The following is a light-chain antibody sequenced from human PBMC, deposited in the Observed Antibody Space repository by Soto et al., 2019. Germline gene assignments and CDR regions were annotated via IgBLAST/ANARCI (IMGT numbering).Light chain of an antibody. CDR2: GAS. CDR1: QSVSSN. CDR3: QQYNKWPLT. J-gene: IGKJ1*01. Sequence: IVMTQSPATLSVSPWERATLSCRASQSVSSNLAWYQQKPGQAPRLLIYGASTRATGIPDRFSGSASGTEFTLTISSLQSEDFTVYYCQQYNKWPLTFGQGTKVDIK. V-gene: IGKV3D-15*01.